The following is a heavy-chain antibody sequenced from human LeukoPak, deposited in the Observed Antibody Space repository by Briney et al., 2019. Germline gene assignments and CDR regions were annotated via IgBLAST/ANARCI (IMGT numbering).Heavy chain of an antibody. CDR2: ILDVGINK. J-gene: IGHJ6*03. Sequence: GGSLRVSCAAPGFIFTGDGVPWVRPRPGEGVGWVAFILDVGINKYYADSVKGRFTISRDNSKNTLYLQMNSLRAEDTAVYYCAYCSSTSCYDPGYYYYYMDGWGKGTTVTVSS. CDR1: GFIFTGDG. V-gene: IGHV3-30*02. D-gene: IGHD2-2*01. CDR3: AYCSSTSCYDPGYYYYYMDG.